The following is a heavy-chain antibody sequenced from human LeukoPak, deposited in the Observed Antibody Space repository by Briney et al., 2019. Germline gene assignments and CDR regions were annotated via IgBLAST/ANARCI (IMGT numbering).Heavy chain of an antibody. V-gene: IGHV3-30*02. J-gene: IGHJ6*02. CDR3: AREYWGKYYYGMDV. CDR2: IRYEGSNK. CDR1: GFTLSSHG. D-gene: IGHD2-8*02. Sequence: PGGSLRLSCAAPGFTLSSHGMPSGRQAPGKVLEWVARIRYEGSNKNYAASVKGQFTSPRDKSKNPRYLQMNSLRAEDTAVYYCAREYWGKYYYGMDVWGQGTTVTVSS.